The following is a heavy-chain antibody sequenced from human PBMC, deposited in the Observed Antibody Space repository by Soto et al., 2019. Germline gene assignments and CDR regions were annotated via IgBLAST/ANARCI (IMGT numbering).Heavy chain of an antibody. CDR3: ARHQSHSSSYVDP. J-gene: IGHJ5*02. V-gene: IGHV4-39*01. CDR1: GGSISSSSYY. CDR2: IYYSGST. Sequence: QLQLQESGPGLVKPSETLSLTCTVSGGSISSSSYYWGWIRQPPGKGLEWIGSIYYSGSTYYNPSLKSRVTISVHTSKNQFSLKLSSVTAADAAVYYCARHQSHSSSYVDPWGQGTLVTVSS. D-gene: IGHD6-13*01.